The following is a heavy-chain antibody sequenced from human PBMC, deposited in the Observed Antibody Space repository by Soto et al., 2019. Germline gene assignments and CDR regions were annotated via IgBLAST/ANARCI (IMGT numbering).Heavy chain of an antibody. CDR2: FSSSGSAT. Sequence: EVKLLESGGGLVPPGGSLRLSCAASGFTFGSYAMAWVRQAPAKGLEWVSTFSSSGSATYYADSVKGRFTISRDNSKNSLYLQMRSLRAEDTAIYYCAKVGLGDDANSAGEDYFYYYYMDVWGKGTTVTVSS. D-gene: IGHD3-16*01. CDR3: AKVGLGDDANSAGEDYFYYYYMDV. CDR1: GFTFGSYA. J-gene: IGHJ6*03. V-gene: IGHV3-23*01.